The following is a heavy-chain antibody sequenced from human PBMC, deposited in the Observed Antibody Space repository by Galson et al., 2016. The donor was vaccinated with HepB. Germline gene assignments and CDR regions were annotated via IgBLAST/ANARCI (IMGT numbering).Heavy chain of an antibody. CDR1: GFTFSSYA. D-gene: IGHD3-9*01. Sequence: SLRLSCAASGFTFSSYAMSWVRQAPGRGLEWVSSSGSGGPTYYVDSVKGRFTISRDNSKNTLFLQMHSLRADDTAVYYCAKSVLEYDILTGYYRRGADYWGQGTLVTVSS. V-gene: IGHV3-23*01. J-gene: IGHJ4*02. CDR2: SGSGGPT. CDR3: AKSVLEYDILTGYYRRGADY.